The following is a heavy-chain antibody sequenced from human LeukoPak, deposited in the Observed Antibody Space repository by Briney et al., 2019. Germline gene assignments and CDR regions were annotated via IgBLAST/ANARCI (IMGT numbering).Heavy chain of an antibody. J-gene: IGHJ6*02. CDR2: IYYSGST. CDR3: AGVSSHYYGVDV. Sequence: SQTLSLTCTVSGGFISSAGYYWSWIRQHPGKGLEWIGNIYYSGSTFYNPSLKSRITISVDTSKNQFSLKLSSVTAADTAVYYCAGVSSHYYGVDVWGQGTTVTVSS. CDR1: GGFISSAGYY. V-gene: IGHV4-31*03.